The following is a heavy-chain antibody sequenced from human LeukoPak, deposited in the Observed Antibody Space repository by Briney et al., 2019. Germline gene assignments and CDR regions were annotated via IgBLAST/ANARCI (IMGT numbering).Heavy chain of an antibody. CDR1: GYTFTGYY. CDR2: INPNSGGT. Sequence: ASVKVSCKASGYTFTGYYMHWVRQAPGQGLEWMGRINPNSGGTNYAQKFQGRVTMTRDTSNSTAYMELSRLRSDDTAVYYCARGPWIQLWQDYWGQGTLVTVSS. V-gene: IGHV1-2*06. CDR3: ARGPWIQLWQDY. D-gene: IGHD5-18*01. J-gene: IGHJ4*02.